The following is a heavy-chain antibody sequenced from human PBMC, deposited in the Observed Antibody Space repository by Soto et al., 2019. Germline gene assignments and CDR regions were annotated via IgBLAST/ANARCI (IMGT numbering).Heavy chain of an antibody. CDR3: ARDPRRCSYTSCYDGYYYYYMDV. CDR2: ISSSGSNI. D-gene: IGHD2-2*01. Sequence: EVQLVESGGGLVQPGGSLRLSCAASGFTFNKYGMYWVRQAPGKGLEWVSYISSSGSNIYYADSVKGRFTISRDNARNSLYHQMDSLRAADTAISYCARDPRRCSYTSCYDGYYYYYMDVWGKGPTVTVSS. CDR1: GFTFNKYG. V-gene: IGHV3-48*01. J-gene: IGHJ6*03.